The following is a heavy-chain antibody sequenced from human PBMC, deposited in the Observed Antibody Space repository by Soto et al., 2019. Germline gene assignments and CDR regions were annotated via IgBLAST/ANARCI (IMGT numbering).Heavy chain of an antibody. CDR2: ISYDGSNK. D-gene: IGHD6-13*01. CDR1: GFTFSSYA. Sequence: PGGSLRLSCVASGFTFSSYAMHWVRQAPGKGLEWVAVISYDGSNKYYADSVKGRFTISRDNSKNTLYLQMNSLRAEDTAVYYCASGRAGIAAADPGFDYWGQGTLVTVSS. V-gene: IGHV3-30-3*01. CDR3: ASGRAGIAAADPGFDY. J-gene: IGHJ4*02.